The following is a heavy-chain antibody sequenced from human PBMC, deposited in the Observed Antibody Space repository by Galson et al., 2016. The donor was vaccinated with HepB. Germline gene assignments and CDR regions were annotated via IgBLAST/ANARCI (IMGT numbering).Heavy chain of an antibody. CDR2: IYYSGST. CDR3: ARDHWVETKTSLTPYGMDV. D-gene: IGHD4-17*01. Sequence: TLSLTCTVSGGSISTGPNYWTWIRQRPGKGLEWIGYIYYSGSTYYNPSLNSRVTISRDTSKNYFSLKLTSVSAADTAVYYCARDHWVETKTSLTPYGMDVWGQGTTVTVSS. J-gene: IGHJ6*02. CDR1: GGSISTGPNY. V-gene: IGHV4-31*03.